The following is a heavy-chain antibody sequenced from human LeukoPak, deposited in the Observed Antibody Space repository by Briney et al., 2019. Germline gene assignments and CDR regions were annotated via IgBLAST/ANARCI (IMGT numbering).Heavy chain of an antibody. D-gene: IGHD3-3*01. J-gene: IGHJ6*02. CDR1: GFTFTSSA. CDR2: IVVGSGNT. Sequence: SVKVSCKASGFTFTSSAMQWVRQARGQRLEWIGWIVVGSGNTNYAQKFQERVTITRDMSTSAAYMELSSLRSEDTAVYYCAAEMLPENYDFWSGQNYYYYYGMDVWGQGTTVTVSS. V-gene: IGHV1-58*02. CDR3: AAEMLPENYDFWSGQNYYYYYGMDV.